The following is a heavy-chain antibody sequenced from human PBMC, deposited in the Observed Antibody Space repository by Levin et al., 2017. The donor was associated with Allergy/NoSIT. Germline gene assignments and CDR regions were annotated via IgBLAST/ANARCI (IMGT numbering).Heavy chain of an antibody. CDR1: GGTFSSYA. V-gene: IGHV1-69*04. Sequence: SVKVSCKASGGTFSSYAISWVRQAPGQGLEWMGRIIPILGIANYAQKFQGRVTITADKSTSTAYMELSSLRSEDTAVYYCARDGHSSGWYHWFDPWGQGTLVTVSS. D-gene: IGHD6-19*01. J-gene: IGHJ5*02. CDR2: IIPILGIA. CDR3: ARDGHSSGWYHWFDP.